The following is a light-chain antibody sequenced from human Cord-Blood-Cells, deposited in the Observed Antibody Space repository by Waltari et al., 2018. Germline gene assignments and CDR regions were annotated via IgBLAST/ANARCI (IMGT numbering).Light chain of an antibody. CDR1: QSIRSY. V-gene: IGKV1-39*01. CDR2: AAS. Sequence: DIQMTQSPSSLSASVGDRVTITCRASQSIRSYLNWYQQKPGKAPKLLIYAASSLQSGVPSMFSGSGSGTDFTLTISILQPEYFATYYCQQSYSTPFTFGPGTQVDIK. J-gene: IGKJ3*01. CDR3: QQSYSTPFT.